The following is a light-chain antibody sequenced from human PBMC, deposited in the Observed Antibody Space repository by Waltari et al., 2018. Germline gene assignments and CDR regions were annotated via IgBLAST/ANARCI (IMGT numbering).Light chain of an antibody. CDR2: DNI. J-gene: IGLJ3*02. V-gene: IGLV1-40*01. CDR3: QSYDTSLSALV. Sequence: YDNINRPSGVPGRFSGSKSGTSASLAITGLQAEDEADYYCQSYDTSLSALVFGGGTKLTVL.